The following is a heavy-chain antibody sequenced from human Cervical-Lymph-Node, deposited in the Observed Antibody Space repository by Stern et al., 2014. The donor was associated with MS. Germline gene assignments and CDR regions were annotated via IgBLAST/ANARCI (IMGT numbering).Heavy chain of an antibody. CDR2: VTRVFGTV. V-gene: IGHV1-69*01. CDR1: GSTFNSLD. CDR3: ARHQGGIAAN. D-gene: IGHD6-13*01. Sequence: VQLVQSGPEVKKPESSVKVSCKASGSTFNSLDINWVRQAPGQGLEWLGGVTRVFGTVNYAKNFQGRVTFTADESTSTAYMELSSLRSEDTAVYYCARHQGGIAANWGQGTLVTVSS. J-gene: IGHJ4*02.